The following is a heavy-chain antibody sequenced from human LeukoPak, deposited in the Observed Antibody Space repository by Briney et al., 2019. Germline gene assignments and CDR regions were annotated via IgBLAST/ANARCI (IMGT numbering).Heavy chain of an antibody. CDR1: GGSFSGYY. V-gene: IGHV4-34*01. D-gene: IGHD2-2*01. Sequence: SETLSLTCAVYGGSFSGYYWSWIRQPPGKGLEWIGEINHSGSTSYNPSLKSRVTISVDTSKNQFSLKLSSVTAADTAVYYCARQDIVVVPAGPLNAWGQGTLVTVSS. CDR2: INHSGST. CDR3: ARQDIVVVPAGPLNA. J-gene: IGHJ5*02.